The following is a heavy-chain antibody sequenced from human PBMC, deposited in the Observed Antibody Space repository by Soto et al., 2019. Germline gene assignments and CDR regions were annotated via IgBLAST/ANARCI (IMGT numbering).Heavy chain of an antibody. Sequence: LCCVASRFTFSSYNMDWVRQAAGKGLEWVSSISSSSSYIYYADSVKGRFTISRDNAKNSLYLQMNSLRAEDTAVYYCARGGDWFDPWGQGTLVTVSS. CDR3: ARGGDWFDP. V-gene: IGHV3-21*01. CDR2: ISSSSSYI. J-gene: IGHJ5*02. D-gene: IGHD7-27*01. CDR1: RFTFSSYN.